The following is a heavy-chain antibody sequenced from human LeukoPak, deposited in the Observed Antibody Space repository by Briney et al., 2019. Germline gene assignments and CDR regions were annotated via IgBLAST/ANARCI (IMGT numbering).Heavy chain of an antibody. CDR2: INNDGRTT. D-gene: IGHD3-3*01. CDR1: GFTFSSYW. Sequence: GGSLRLSCAASGFTFSSYWMHWVRQAPGKGLVWVSRINNDGRTTSYADPVKGRFTISRDNARNTLVLQMNSLRVEDTAVYYCAREELELDYWGQGTLVTVSS. V-gene: IGHV3-74*01. CDR3: AREELELDY. J-gene: IGHJ4*02.